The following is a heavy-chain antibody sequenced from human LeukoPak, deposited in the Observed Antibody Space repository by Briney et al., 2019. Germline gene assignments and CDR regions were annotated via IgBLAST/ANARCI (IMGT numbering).Heavy chain of an antibody. D-gene: IGHD6-13*01. J-gene: IGHJ4*02. CDR3: AKDRRPNSYSSSWLDY. CDR2: INPSGGST. CDR1: GYTFTCYY. Sequence: ASVKVSCKASGYTFTCYYMHWVRQAPGQGLEWMGIINPSGGSTSYAQKFQGRVTMTRDMSTSTVYMELSSLRAEDTAVYYCAKDRRPNSYSSSWLDYWGQGTLITVSS. V-gene: IGHV1-46*01.